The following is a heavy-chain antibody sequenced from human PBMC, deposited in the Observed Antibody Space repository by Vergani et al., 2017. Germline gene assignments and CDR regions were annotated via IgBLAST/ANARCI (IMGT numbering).Heavy chain of an antibody. D-gene: IGHD3-22*01. J-gene: IGHJ2*01. CDR1: GGTFSSYA. CDR2: IIPIFGTA. V-gene: IGHV1-69*01. Sequence: QVQLVQSGAEVKKPGSSVKVSCKASGGTFSSYAISWVRQAPGQGLEWMGGIIPIFGTANYAQKFQGRVTITADESPSTAYMELSSLRSEDTAVYYCARSYYDSSGYYSYWYFDLWGRGTLVTVSS. CDR3: ARSYYDSSGYYSYWYFDL.